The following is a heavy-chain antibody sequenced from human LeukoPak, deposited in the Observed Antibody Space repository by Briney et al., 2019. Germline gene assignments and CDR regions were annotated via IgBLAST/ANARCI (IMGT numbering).Heavy chain of an antibody. V-gene: IGHV3-20*04. CDR1: GFSFDDFG. Sequence: GGSLRLSCSASGFSFDDFGLIWVRQVPGKGLEWVSGINWNSGTIGYADSVKGRFSISRDNAKNSLYLQMNSLRAEDTSVYYCARAYCSNAVCYRDAFDIWGQGTMVTVSS. D-gene: IGHD2-8*01. CDR2: INWNSGTI. CDR3: ARAYCSNAVCYRDAFDI. J-gene: IGHJ3*02.